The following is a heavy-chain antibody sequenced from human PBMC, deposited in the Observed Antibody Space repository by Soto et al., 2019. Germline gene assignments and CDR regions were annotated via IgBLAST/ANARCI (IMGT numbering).Heavy chain of an antibody. Sequence: SETLSLTCAVYGGSFSGYYWSWIRQPPGKGLEWIGEINHSGSTNYNPSLKSRVTISVDTSKNQFSLKLSSVTAADTAVYYCARLVVAATSTRWFDPWGQGTLVTVSS. D-gene: IGHD2-15*01. J-gene: IGHJ5*02. CDR1: GGSFSGYY. CDR2: INHSGST. V-gene: IGHV4-34*01. CDR3: ARLVVAATSTRWFDP.